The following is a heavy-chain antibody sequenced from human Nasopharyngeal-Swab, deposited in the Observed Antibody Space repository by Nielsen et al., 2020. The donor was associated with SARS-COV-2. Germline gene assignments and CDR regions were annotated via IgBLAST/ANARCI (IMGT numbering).Heavy chain of an antibody. Sequence: GESLKISCAASGFTFSSYSMNWVRQAPGKGLEWVSYISSSGSTIYYADSVKGRFTISRDNAKNSLYLQMNSLRAEDTAVYYCAREGRVYDFWSGYYMDAFDIWGQGTMVTVSS. V-gene: IGHV3-48*04. J-gene: IGHJ3*02. D-gene: IGHD3-3*01. CDR1: GFTFSSYS. CDR3: AREGRVYDFWSGYYMDAFDI. CDR2: ISSSGSTI.